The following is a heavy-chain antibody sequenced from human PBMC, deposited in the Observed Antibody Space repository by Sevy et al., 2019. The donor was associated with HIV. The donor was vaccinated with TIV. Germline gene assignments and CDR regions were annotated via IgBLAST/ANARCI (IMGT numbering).Heavy chain of an antibody. V-gene: IGHV3-30*02. CDR3: ARADCGGDCYLVFDY. D-gene: IGHD2-21*01. Sequence: GGSLRLSCAASGFTFSTYGMHWVRQAPGKGLEWVAFIRFDGNSKYYADSVKGRFTISRDNSKNTLDQQLNSLTAEDTAVYYCARADCGGDCYLVFDYRGQGTLVTVSS. J-gene: IGHJ4*02. CDR2: IRFDGNSK. CDR1: GFTFSTYG.